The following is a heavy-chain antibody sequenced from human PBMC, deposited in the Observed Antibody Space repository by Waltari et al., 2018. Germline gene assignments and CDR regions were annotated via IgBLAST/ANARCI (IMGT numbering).Heavy chain of an antibody. Sequence: QVQLVQSGAEVKKPGASVKVSCKLSGLTLPHSAIHWVRQGPGKGLEWMGGFDPEDGEMTYAQKFQGRVTMTEDPSTDTAYMELSSLTSEDTAVYFCATGYGSEFWGQGSLVTVSS. CDR2: FDPEDGEM. V-gene: IGHV1-24*01. CDR3: ATGYGSEF. D-gene: IGHD3-10*01. CDR1: GLTLPHSA. J-gene: IGHJ1*01.